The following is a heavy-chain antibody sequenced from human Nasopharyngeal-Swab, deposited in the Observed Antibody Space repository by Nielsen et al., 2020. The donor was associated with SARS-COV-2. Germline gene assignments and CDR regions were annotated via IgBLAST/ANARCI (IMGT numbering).Heavy chain of an antibody. Sequence: GESLKISCAASGFTFSSYWMHWVRQAPGKGLVWVSRINSDGSSTSYADSVKGRFTISRDNAKNTLYLQMNSLRAEDTAVYYCARAREKVGATNYWGQGTLVTVSS. CDR2: INSDGSST. J-gene: IGHJ4*02. D-gene: IGHD1-26*01. V-gene: IGHV3-74*01. CDR3: ARAREKVGATNY. CDR1: GFTFSSYW.